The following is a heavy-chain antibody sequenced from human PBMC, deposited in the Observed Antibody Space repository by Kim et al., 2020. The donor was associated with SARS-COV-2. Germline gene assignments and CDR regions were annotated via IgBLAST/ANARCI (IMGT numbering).Heavy chain of an antibody. D-gene: IGHD3-10*01. Sequence: PSLKSRLTITKDTSKNQVVLTMTNMDPVDTATYYCAHRNDYYGSGNYFDYWGQGTLVTVSS. J-gene: IGHJ4*02. CDR3: AHRNDYYGSGNYFDY. V-gene: IGHV2-5*01.